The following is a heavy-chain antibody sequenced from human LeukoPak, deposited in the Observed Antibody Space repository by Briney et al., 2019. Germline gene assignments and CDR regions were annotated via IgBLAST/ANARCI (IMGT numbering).Heavy chain of an antibody. CDR1: GGSISNYY. D-gene: IGHD5-18*01. J-gene: IGHJ4*02. CDR2: IYTNENT. Sequence: SETLSLTCTVYGGSISNYYWSWIRQPAGKGLEWIGRIYTNENTNYNPSLKSRVTMSVDTSKNQFSLKLSSVTAADTAVYFCARAEINTADFDYWGQGTLVTVSS. CDR3: ARAEINTADFDY. V-gene: IGHV4-4*07.